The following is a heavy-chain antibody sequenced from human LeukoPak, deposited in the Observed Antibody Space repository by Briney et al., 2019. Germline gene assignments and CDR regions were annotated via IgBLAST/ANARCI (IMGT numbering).Heavy chain of an antibody. Sequence: GGSLRLSCAASGFTFSSYAMSWVRQAPGKGLEWVSAISGSGGSTYYADSVKGRFTISRDNSKNTLYLQMNSLRAEDTAVYYCARDDFWSDYYLGYWGQGTLVTVSS. CDR2: ISGSGGST. D-gene: IGHD3-3*01. V-gene: IGHV3-23*01. J-gene: IGHJ4*02. CDR3: ARDDFWSDYYLGY. CDR1: GFTFSSYA.